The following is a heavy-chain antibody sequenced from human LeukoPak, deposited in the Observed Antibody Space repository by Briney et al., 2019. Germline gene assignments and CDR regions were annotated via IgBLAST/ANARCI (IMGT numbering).Heavy chain of an antibody. J-gene: IGHJ4*02. CDR2: ISPNGGTT. V-gene: IGHV3-64D*06. D-gene: IGHD3-10*01. CDR1: GFTFSNYA. Sequence: GGSLRLSCSASGFTFSNYAMDWVRQAPGKGLEYVSAISPNGGTTYYADSVKGRFTISRDNSKNTLYLQMSSLRLEDTAVYYCVRDPNNRSGSKFGYWGQGTLVTVSS. CDR3: VRDPNNRSGSKFGY.